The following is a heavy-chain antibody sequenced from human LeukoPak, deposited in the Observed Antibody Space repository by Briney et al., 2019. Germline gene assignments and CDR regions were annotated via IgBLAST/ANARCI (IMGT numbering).Heavy chain of an antibody. Sequence: SETLSLTCTVSGGSISSGGYYWSWIRQPPGKGLEWIGYIYHSGSTYYNPSLKSRVTISVDRSKNQFSLKLSSVTAADTAVYYCARGLGGYDSYYYMDVWGKGTTVTVSS. CDR2: IYHSGST. V-gene: IGHV4-30-2*01. CDR1: GGSISSGGYY. D-gene: IGHD5-12*01. J-gene: IGHJ6*03. CDR3: ARGLGGYDSYYYMDV.